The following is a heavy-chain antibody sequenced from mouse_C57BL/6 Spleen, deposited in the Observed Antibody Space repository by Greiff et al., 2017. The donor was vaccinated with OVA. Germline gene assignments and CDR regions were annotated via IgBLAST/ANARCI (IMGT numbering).Heavy chain of an antibody. J-gene: IGHJ2*01. CDR2: ISSGGSYT. Sequence: EVQVVESGGDLVKPGGSLKLSCAASGFTFSSYGMSWVRQTPDKRLEWVATISSGGSYTYYPDSVKGRFTISRDNAKNTLYLQMSSLKSEDTAMYYCARPIYDGYYVDYWGQGTTLTVSS. D-gene: IGHD2-3*01. CDR3: ARPIYDGYYVDY. CDR1: GFTFSSYG. V-gene: IGHV5-6*01.